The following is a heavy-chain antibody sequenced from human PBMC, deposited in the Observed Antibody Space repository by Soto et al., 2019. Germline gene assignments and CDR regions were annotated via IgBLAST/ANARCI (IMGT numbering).Heavy chain of an antibody. CDR2: IWYDGTNT. CDR3: AKDNPSVHS. CDR1: GFTFSAFG. Sequence: QVQLVESGGGVVQPGTSLRLSCAASGFTFSAFGMHWVRQAPGKGLEWVAHIWYDGTNTYYADSVKGRFTISRDNSKNTLFLQMNSLRGEDTAVYYCAKDNPSVHSWGQGTLVTVSS. V-gene: IGHV3-33*06. J-gene: IGHJ5*02. D-gene: IGHD3-3*02.